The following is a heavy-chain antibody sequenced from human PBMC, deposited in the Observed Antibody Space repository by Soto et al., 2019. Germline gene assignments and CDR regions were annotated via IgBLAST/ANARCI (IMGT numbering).Heavy chain of an antibody. Sequence: PSETLSLTCTVSGDSIRSSSYWGWIRQPPGKGLEWIGSIYSTGNTYYNPSLNSQVTISVDTSKNQFSLNVISVTAADTAVYYCRRSSRYSTDVWGQGTAVTVSS. J-gene: IGHJ6*02. CDR1: GDSIRSSSY. V-gene: IGHV4-39*01. CDR3: RRSSRYSTDV. D-gene: IGHD6-13*01. CDR2: IYSTGNT.